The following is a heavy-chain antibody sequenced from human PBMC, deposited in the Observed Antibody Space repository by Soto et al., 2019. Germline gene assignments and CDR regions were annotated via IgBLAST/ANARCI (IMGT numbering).Heavy chain of an antibody. J-gene: IGHJ4*02. CDR2: ISSSSSTI. V-gene: IGHV3-48*02. CDR3: AATYYYDSSGYLDY. CDR1: GFTFSSYS. D-gene: IGHD3-22*01. Sequence: GSLRLSCAASGFTFSSYSMNWVRQAPGKGLEWVSYISSSSSTIYYADSVKGRFTISRDNAKNSLYLQMNSLRDEDTAVYYCAATYYYDSSGYLDYWGQGTLVTVSS.